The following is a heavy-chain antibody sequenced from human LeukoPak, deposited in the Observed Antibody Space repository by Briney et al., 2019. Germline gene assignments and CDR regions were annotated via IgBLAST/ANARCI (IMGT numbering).Heavy chain of an antibody. CDR3: ARATVRGVDY. D-gene: IGHD3-10*01. CDR1: GGSISSGGYS. CDR2: IYHSGST. Sequence: SQTLSLACAVSGGSISSGGYSWSRIRQPPGKGLEWIGYIYHSGSTYYNPSLKSRVTISVDRSKNQFSLKLSSVTAADTAVYYCARATVRGVDYWGQGTLVTVSS. V-gene: IGHV4-30-2*01. J-gene: IGHJ4*02.